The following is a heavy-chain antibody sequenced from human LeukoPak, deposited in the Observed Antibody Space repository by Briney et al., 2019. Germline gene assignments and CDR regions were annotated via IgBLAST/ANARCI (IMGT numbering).Heavy chain of an antibody. Sequence: SQTPSLTCAISGDTVSNNNAGWNWIRQSPSRGLEWLARTYYRSKWFYDYAVSVKSRITINPDTSKNQFSLQLNSVTPEDTAVYYCGRVHRYGGMDVWGQGTTVTVSS. D-gene: IGHD4-17*01. CDR2: TYYRSKWFY. V-gene: IGHV6-1*01. J-gene: IGHJ6*02. CDR1: GDTVSNNNAG. CDR3: GRVHRYGGMDV.